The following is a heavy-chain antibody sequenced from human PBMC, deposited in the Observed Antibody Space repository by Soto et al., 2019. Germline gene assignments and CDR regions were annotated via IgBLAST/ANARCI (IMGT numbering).Heavy chain of an antibody. D-gene: IGHD2-21*02. V-gene: IGHV1-2*02. CDR2: ISPKSGGT. CDR1: GYSFIKDY. Sequence: ASLKVSCKASGYSFIKDYVHWGRQTPGQGFEWMGRISPKSGGTNYAQKFQGRVSMTWDTSLKTAYMELSSLMSDDTAVYYCARPPGYISDWHYFDLWGQGTLVTVSS. CDR3: ARPPGYISDWHYFDL. J-gene: IGHJ4*02.